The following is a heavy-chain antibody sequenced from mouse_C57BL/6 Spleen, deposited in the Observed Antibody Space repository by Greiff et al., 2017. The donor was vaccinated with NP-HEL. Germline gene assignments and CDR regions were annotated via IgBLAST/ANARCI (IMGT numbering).Heavy chain of an antibody. CDR2: IYPRSGNT. V-gene: IGHV1-81*01. CDR3: VGLRQEYYLDY. Sequence: VQLQQSGAELARPGASVKLSCKASGYTFTSYGISWVKQRTGQGLEWIGEIYPRSGNTYYNEKFKGKATRTADKSSSTADMELGSLTSEDSAVYFCVGLRQEYYLDYWGQGTTLTVSS. D-gene: IGHD2-4*01. CDR1: GYTFTSYG. J-gene: IGHJ2*01.